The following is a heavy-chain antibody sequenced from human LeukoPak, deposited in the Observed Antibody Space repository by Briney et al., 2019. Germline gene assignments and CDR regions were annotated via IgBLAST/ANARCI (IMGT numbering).Heavy chain of an antibody. V-gene: IGHV3-33*01. D-gene: IGHD5-12*01. J-gene: IGHJ3*02. Sequence: GESLKISCAASGFTFSSYGMHWVRQAPGKGLEWVAVIWYDGSNKYYADSVKGRFTISRDNAKNSVYLQMNSLREEDTAVYYCARGGSSGYGLIWGQGTMVTVSS. CDR3: ARGGSSGYGLI. CDR2: IWYDGSNK. CDR1: GFTFSSYG.